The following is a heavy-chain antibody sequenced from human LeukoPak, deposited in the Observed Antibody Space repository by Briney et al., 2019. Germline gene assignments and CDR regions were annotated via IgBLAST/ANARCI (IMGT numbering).Heavy chain of an antibody. J-gene: IGHJ4*02. V-gene: IGHV3-66*01. CDR2: IYSGGST. D-gene: IGHD6-19*01. Sequence: GGSLRLSCAASGFTVSSNYMSWARQAPGKGLEWASSIYSGGSTYYADSVKGRFTISRDNSKNTLYLQMNSLRAEDTAVYYCASRGIAVAGQGFDYWGQGTLVTVSS. CDR1: GFTVSSNY. CDR3: ASRGIAVAGQGFDY.